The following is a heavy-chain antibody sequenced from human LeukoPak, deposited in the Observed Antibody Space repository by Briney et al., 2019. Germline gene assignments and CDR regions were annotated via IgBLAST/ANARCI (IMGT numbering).Heavy chain of an antibody. V-gene: IGHV4-59*01. J-gene: IGHJ6*03. CDR1: GGSISSYY. Sequence: SETLSLTCSVSGGSISSYYWSWIRQPPGKGLEWIGYIYYSGSTNYNPSLKSRVTISVDTSKNQFSLKLSSVTAADTAVYYCARNPRWYYDSSGYYQKDYYYYMDVWGKGTTVTVSS. D-gene: IGHD3-22*01. CDR3: ARNPRWYYDSSGYYQKDYYYYMDV. CDR2: IYYSGST.